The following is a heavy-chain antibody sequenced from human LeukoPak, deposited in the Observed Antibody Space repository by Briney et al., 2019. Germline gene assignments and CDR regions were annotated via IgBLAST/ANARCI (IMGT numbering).Heavy chain of an antibody. CDR2: INHSGST. J-gene: IGHJ4*02. CDR1: GGSFSGYY. V-gene: IGHV4-34*01. Sequence: PSETLSLTCAVYGGSFSGYYWSWIRQPPGKGLEWIGEINHSGSTNYNPSLKSRVTISVDTSKNQFSLKLSSVTAADTAVYYCAREAEDGYNSFFDYWGQGTLVTVSS. CDR3: AREAEDGYNSFFDY. D-gene: IGHD5-24*01.